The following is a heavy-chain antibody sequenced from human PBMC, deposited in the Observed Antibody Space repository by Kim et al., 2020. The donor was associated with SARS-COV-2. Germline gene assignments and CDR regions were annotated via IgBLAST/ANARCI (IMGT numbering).Heavy chain of an antibody. CDR3: ATQGSYSRYYFDN. CDR1: GGTLSRNA. J-gene: IGHJ4*02. D-gene: IGHD3-10*01. Sequence: SVKVSCKASGGTLSRNAISWVRQAPGQGLEWMGSVIPVFGTAKYAQNFQDRVLITADESTDTAYLEGFSLASDDTAVFYCATQGSYSRYYFDNWGQGTLVTVSS. CDR2: VIPVFGTA. V-gene: IGHV1-69*13.